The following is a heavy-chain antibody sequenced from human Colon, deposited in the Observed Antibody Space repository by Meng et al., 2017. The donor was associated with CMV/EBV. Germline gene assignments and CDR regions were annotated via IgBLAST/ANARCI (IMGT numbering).Heavy chain of an antibody. Sequence: GGSLRLSCAASGFAFSAYWMHWARQAPGKGLVWVSRINHDGSYIIYADSEKGRFTISRDNAKNTLYLQMDTLRAEDTAVYYCVRENGPDASRGNRFDPWGQGTLVTVSS. D-gene: IGHD1-14*01. CDR1: GFAFSAYW. CDR2: INHDGSYI. CDR3: VRENGPDASRGNRFDP. J-gene: IGHJ5*02. V-gene: IGHV3-74*01.